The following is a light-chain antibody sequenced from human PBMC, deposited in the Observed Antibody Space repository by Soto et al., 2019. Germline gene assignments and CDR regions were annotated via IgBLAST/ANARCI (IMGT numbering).Light chain of an antibody. CDR2: LNSDGRH. J-gene: IGLJ2*01. Sequence: QHVLTQSPSASASLGASVKLTCTLSSGHSSYAIAWHQQQPEKGPRYLMKLNSDGRHSKGDGIPDRFSGSSSGAERYLTISSLQSEDEADYYCQTWGTGIQVFGGGTKLTVL. V-gene: IGLV4-69*01. CDR3: QTWGTGIQV. CDR1: SGHSSYA.